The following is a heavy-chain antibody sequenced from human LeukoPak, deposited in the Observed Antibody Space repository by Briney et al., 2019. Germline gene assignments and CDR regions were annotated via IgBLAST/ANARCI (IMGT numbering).Heavy chain of an antibody. J-gene: IGHJ4*02. V-gene: IGHV3-9*01. CDR2: ISWNSGSI. CDR1: GFTFDDYA. D-gene: IGHD3-22*01. Sequence: PGGSLRLSCAASGFTFDDYAMHWVRHAPGQGLEWVSGISWNSGSIGYADSVKGRFTISRDNAKNTLYLQMNSLRAEYTAVYYRAKGAGDSSGYYRFDYWGKGTLVTVSS. CDR3: AKGAGDSSGYYRFDY.